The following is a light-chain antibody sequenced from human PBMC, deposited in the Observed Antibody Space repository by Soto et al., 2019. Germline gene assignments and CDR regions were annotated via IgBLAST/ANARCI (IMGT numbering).Light chain of an antibody. V-gene: IGLV1-44*01. CDR3: AAWDDSLNGVV. CDR2: SNN. CDR1: SSNIGSNT. J-gene: IGLJ2*01. Sequence: QSVLTQPPSASGTPGQTITISCSGSSSNIGSNTVSWYQQLPGTAPKLLIYSNNQRPSGVPDRFSGSKSGTSASLAISGLQSEDEADYYCAAWDDSLNGVVFGGGTKVTVL.